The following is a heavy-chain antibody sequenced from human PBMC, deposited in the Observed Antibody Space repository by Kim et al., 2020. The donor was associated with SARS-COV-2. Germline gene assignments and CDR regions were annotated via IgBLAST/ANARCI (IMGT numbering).Heavy chain of an antibody. CDR3: ASYCSSTSCPADYYYYYGMAV. Sequence: GGSLRLSCAASGFTFSSYSMNWVRQAPGKGLEWVSYISSSSSTIYYADSVKGRFTISRDNAKNSLYLQMKSLRDEDTAVYHCASYCSSTSCPADYYYYYGMAVRGQGTTVTVPS. J-gene: IGHJ6*02. D-gene: IGHD2-2*01. V-gene: IGHV3-48*02. CDR2: ISSSSSTI. CDR1: GFTFSSYS.